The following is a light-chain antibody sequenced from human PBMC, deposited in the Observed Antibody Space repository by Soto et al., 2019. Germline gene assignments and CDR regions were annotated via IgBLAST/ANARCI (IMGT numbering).Light chain of an antibody. CDR2: KTS. Sequence: DIHMTQSPSTLSASVGDRVTITCRASQSISIWLAWYQQKPGKAPNLLIYKTSSLESGVPSRFSGSGSGTEFTLTISSLQPDDFATYYCQHYDDYSWTFGQGTKVETK. J-gene: IGKJ1*01. CDR1: QSISIW. V-gene: IGKV1-5*03. CDR3: QHYDDYSWT.